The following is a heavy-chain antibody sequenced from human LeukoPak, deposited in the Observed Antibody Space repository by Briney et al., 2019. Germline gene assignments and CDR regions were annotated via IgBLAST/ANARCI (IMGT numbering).Heavy chain of an antibody. V-gene: IGHV1-8*01. CDR3: ARGDPLMYYYYYGMDV. Sequence: AASVKVSCKASGYTFTSYDINWVRQATGQGLEWMGWMNPNSGNTGYAQKFQGRVTMTRNTSISTAYMELSSLRSEDTAVYYCARGDPLMYYYYYGMDVWSQGTTVTVSS. CDR1: GYTFTSYD. D-gene: IGHD2-8*01. CDR2: MNPNSGNT. J-gene: IGHJ6*02.